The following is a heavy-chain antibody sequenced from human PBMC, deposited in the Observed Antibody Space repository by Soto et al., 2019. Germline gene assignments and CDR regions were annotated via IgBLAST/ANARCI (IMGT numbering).Heavy chain of an antibody. J-gene: IGHJ4*02. CDR1: GFTLSSYA. CDR3: AILIQGIAAAGTDY. V-gene: IGHV3-23*01. CDR2: ISVSGGST. Sequence: VGSLTLSCAASGFTLSSYAMSWVRQAPGKGLAWVSGISVSGGSTYYADSVKGRFTISRDNSKNTLYLQMNSLRAEDTAVYYCAILIQGIAAAGTDYWGQGTLVTVSS. D-gene: IGHD6-13*01.